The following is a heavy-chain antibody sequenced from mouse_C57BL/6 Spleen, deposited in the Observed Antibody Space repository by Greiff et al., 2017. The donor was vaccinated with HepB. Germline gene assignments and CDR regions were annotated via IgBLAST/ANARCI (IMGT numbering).Heavy chain of an antibody. CDR1: GYTFTDYE. CDR3: TRQERLLLDY. CDR2: IDPETGGT. J-gene: IGHJ2*01. V-gene: IGHV1-15*01. D-gene: IGHD2-3*01. Sequence: QVQLQQSGAELVRPGASVTLSCKASGYTFTDYEMHWVKQTPVHGLEWIGAIDPETGGTAYNQKFKGKAILTADKSSSTAYMELRSLTSEDSAVYYCTRQERLLLDYWGQGTTLTVSS.